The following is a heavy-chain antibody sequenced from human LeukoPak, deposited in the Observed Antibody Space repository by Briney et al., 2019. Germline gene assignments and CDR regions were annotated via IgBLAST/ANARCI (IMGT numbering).Heavy chain of an antibody. CDR2: FDPEDGET. D-gene: IGHD6-13*01. CDR1: GYTLTELS. CDR3: ATDINSGRAAAATYYYGMDV. Sequence: ASVKVSCKVSGYTLTELSMHWVRQAPGKGLEWMGGFDPEDGETIYAQKFQGRVTMTEDTSTDTAYMELSSLRSEDTAVYYCATDINSGRAAAATYYYGMDVWGQGTTVTVSS. J-gene: IGHJ6*02. V-gene: IGHV1-24*01.